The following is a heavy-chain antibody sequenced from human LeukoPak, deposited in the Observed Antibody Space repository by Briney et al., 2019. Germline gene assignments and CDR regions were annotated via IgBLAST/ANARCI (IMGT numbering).Heavy chain of an antibody. V-gene: IGHV1-69*04. J-gene: IGHJ4*02. CDR3: ARDFGMGVLSFDY. Sequence: GASVKVSCKASGVTFSSYTISWVRQAPGQGLEWMGRIIPILGIANYAQKFQGRVTITADKSTSTAYMELSSLRSEDTAVYYCARDFGMGVLSFDYWGQGTLVTVSS. CDR2: IIPILGIA. CDR1: GVTFSSYT. D-gene: IGHD3-16*01.